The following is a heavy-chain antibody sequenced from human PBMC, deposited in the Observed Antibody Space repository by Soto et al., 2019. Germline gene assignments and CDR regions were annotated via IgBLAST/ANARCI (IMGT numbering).Heavy chain of an antibody. CDR2: ISTNGRST. CDR3: LRDIFGVVIFDS. D-gene: IGHD3-3*01. J-gene: IGHJ4*02. CDR1: GFSFSDSA. V-gene: IGHV3-64D*06. Sequence: GGSLRLSCSASGFSFSDSAMHWVRQAPGKRLEYVSAISTNGRSTYYADSVKGRFTISRDNSKNTVHLQMSSLRAEDTAVYYCLRDIFGVVIFDSWGQGTPVTVSS.